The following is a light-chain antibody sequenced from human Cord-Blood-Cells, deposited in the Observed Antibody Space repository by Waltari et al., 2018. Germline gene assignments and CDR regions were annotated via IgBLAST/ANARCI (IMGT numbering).Light chain of an antibody. CDR3: QQSYSTPYT. V-gene: IGKV1-39*01. CDR2: AAS. J-gene: IGKJ2*01. Sequence: DIQMTQSPSSLYASVGDRVTITCWASQSISSNFNWYQQKPGKAPKLLIYAASSLQSGVPSRFSGSGSGTDFTLTISSLQPEDFATYYCQQSYSTPYTFGQGTKLEIK. CDR1: QSISSN.